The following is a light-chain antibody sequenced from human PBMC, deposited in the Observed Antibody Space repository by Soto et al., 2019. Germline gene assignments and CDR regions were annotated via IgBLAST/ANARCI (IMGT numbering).Light chain of an antibody. CDR3: QHYHPLPPELP. V-gene: IGKV1-33*01. J-gene: IGKJ5*01. Sequence: DIQLTQSPSTLSASVGDRVTITCQASEDINNYLNWYQQKPGKAPKLLIYDASDLETGVPSRFSGSVSGSDFTFTISNVQPEDAATYFCQHYHPLPPELPFGQGTRLEI. CDR1: EDINNY. CDR2: DAS.